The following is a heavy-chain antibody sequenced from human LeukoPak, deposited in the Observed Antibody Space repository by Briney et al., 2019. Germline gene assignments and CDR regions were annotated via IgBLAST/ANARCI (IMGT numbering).Heavy chain of an antibody. D-gene: IGHD2/OR15-2a*01. CDR2: ISYDGGNK. CDR1: GFTFSSYG. V-gene: IGHV3-30*03. CDR3: ASLSAFDI. J-gene: IGHJ3*02. Sequence: GGSLRLSCAASGFTFSSYGMHWVRQAPGKGLEWVAVISYDGGNKYYADSVKGRFTISRDNSKNTLYLQMNSLRAEDTAVYYCASLSAFDIWGQGTMVTVSS.